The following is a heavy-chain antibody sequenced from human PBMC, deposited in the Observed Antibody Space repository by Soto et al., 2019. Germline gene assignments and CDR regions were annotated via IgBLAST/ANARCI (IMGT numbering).Heavy chain of an antibody. D-gene: IGHD3-9*01. J-gene: IGHJ6*02. CDR3: ARSPYTTGYHYGMDV. V-gene: IGHV3-33*01. CDR2: IWYDGSKK. CDR1: GFSFSLYG. Sequence: XGSLRLCFAASGFSFSLYGMQGVRQAPGKGLEWVAVIWYDGSKKYYADSVKGRFTISRDNSKNTLYLQMNSLRAEETAVYYCARSPYTTGYHYGMDVWGQGTTVTVS.